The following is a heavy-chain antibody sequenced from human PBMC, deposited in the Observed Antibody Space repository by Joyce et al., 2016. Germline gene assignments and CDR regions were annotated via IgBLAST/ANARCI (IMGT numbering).Heavy chain of an antibody. Sequence: EVQLLESGGGFVQPGGSLILSCAASGFTFDSYAMSWVRQAPGKGLEWVSTITGRGGSTDYAASVEGRFTISRDNSENTLYLQMHSLRVEDTAVYYCAKEGYYPLDYWGQGTLVTVSP. D-gene: IGHD3-3*01. V-gene: IGHV3-23*01. CDR1: GFTFDSYA. J-gene: IGHJ4*02. CDR2: ITGRGGST. CDR3: AKEGYYPLDY.